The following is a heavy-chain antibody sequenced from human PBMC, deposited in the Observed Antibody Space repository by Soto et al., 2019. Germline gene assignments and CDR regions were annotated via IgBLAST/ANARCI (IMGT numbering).Heavy chain of an antibody. D-gene: IGHD4-17*01. J-gene: IGHJ4*02. CDR2: IYYIGNT. CDR1: NGSISSRSSY. CDR3: GGKDYGAQGYYFEN. V-gene: IGHV4-39*01. Sequence: QLQLQESGSGLVKPSETLSLTCTVSNGSISSRSSYWGWIRQPPGKGLEWIGSIYYIGNTYYNPSLNSRVTISIDTPKTLFSLNMTSVPAADTSGSFCGGKDYGAQGYYFENWGQGALVTVS.